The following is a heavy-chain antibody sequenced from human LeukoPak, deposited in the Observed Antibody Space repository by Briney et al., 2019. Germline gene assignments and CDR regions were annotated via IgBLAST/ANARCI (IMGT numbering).Heavy chain of an antibody. CDR3: ARVGVAHIAVAGTGYFDY. Sequence: SETLSLTWTVSGGSISSGSYYWSWIRQPAGKGLEWIGRIYTSGSTNYNPSLKSRVTISVDTSKNQFSLKLSSVTAADTAVYYCARVGVAHIAVAGTGYFDYWGQGTLVTVSS. CDR1: GGSISSGSYY. D-gene: IGHD6-19*01. V-gene: IGHV4-61*02. CDR2: IYTSGST. J-gene: IGHJ4*02.